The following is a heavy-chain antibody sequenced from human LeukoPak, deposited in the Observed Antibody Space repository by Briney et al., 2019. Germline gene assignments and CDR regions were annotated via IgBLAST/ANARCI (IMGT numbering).Heavy chain of an antibody. CDR1: GFTFSSYS. J-gene: IGHJ4*02. D-gene: IGHD6-13*01. V-gene: IGHV3-21*06. CDR3: ARDRESQYSSSWYQGVDY. Sequence: GGSLRLSCAASGFTFSSYSMNWVRQAPGKGLEWVSSISSSSSYIYYADSVKGRFTISRDNAKNSLYLQMNSLRAEDTAVYYCARDRESQYSSSWYQGVDYWGQGTLVTVSS. CDR2: ISSSSSYI.